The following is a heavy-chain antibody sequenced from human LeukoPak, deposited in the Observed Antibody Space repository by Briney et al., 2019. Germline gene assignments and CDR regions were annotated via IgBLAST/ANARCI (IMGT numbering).Heavy chain of an antibody. CDR1: GYTFTSFD. J-gene: IGHJ6*03. D-gene: IGHD3-3*01. CDR3: ARGSYYDFWSGYDKYYMDV. V-gene: IGHV1-8*01. CDR2: MNPNSGNT. Sequence: ASVKVSCKASGYTFTSFDMNWVRQATGQGLEWMGWMNPNSGNTGYAQKLQGRVTMTTDTSTSTAYMELRSLRSDDTAVYYCARGSYYDFWSGYDKYYMDVWGKGTTVTVSS.